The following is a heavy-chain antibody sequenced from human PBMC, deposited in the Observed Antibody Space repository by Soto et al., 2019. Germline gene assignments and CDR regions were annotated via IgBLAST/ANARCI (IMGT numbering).Heavy chain of an antibody. J-gene: IGHJ4*02. CDR1: GGSISGIDW. Sequence: QVQLQESGPGLVKPSGTLSLTCAVSGGSISGIDWWSWVRQPPGKGLEWIGETSPGGITNYNASLKSRVTISVDTSENQFSLKLISVTAADTAVYFCARSSSKKRGLDYWGQGTLVTISS. V-gene: IGHV4-4*02. CDR2: TSPGGIT. CDR3: ARSSSKKRGLDY. D-gene: IGHD6-13*01.